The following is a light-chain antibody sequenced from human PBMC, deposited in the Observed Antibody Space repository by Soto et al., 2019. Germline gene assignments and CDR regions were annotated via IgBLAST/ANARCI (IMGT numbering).Light chain of an antibody. CDR1: SSNIGNNS. Sequence: QSVLTQSPSVSAAPGQQVTISCSGSSSNIGNNSVSWYHQLPGTAPKLLIYDNNKRPSGIPDLFSGSKSGTSGTLDITGLQTGDEADYYCATRYGSLPGEVFCGGTKLTVL. J-gene: IGLJ2*01. V-gene: IGLV1-51*01. CDR2: DNN. CDR3: ATRYGSLPGEV.